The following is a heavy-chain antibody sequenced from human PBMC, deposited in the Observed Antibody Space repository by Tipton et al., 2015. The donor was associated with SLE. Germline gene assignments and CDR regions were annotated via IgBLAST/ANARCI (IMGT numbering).Heavy chain of an antibody. CDR1: GYTFTGYY. D-gene: IGHD6-13*01. J-gene: IGHJ4*02. CDR2: INPNSGNT. V-gene: IGHV1-18*04. CDR3: ARDPLRMAAAGTHFDY. Sequence: QLVQSGPEVKKPGASVKVSCKASGYTFTGYYMHWVRQAPGQGLEWMGWINPNSGNTNYAQKLQGRVTMTTDTSTSTAYMELRSLRSDDAAVYYCARDPLRMAAAGTHFDYWGQGTRVTVSS.